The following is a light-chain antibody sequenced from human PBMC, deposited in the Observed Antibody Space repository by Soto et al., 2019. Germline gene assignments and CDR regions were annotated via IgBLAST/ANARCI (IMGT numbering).Light chain of an antibody. V-gene: IGLV2-14*01. CDR2: EVT. J-gene: IGLJ1*01. Sequence: SALTQPASVSGSPGQSITISCTGTSSDVGGYKYVSWYQQHPDKAPKLMLYEVTNRPSGVSNRLAGSKSGSTASLTISGLQAEDEANYYCYSYTSRSTFVFGTVTKVTVL. CDR3: YSYTSRSTFV. CDR1: SSDVGGYKY.